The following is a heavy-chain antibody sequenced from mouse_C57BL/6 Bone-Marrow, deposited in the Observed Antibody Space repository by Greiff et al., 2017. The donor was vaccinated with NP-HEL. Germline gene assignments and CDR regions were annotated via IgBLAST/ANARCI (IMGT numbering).Heavy chain of an antibody. Sequence: QVQLQQPGAELVKPGASVKMSCKASGYTFTSYWITWVKQRPGQGLEWIGDIYPGSGSTNYNEKFKSKATLTVDTSSSTAYMQLNSLTSEDSAVYYCAREESNYLYYFDYWGQGTTLTVSS. D-gene: IGHD2-5*01. J-gene: IGHJ2*01. CDR2: IYPGSGST. CDR1: GYTFTSYW. CDR3: AREESNYLYYFDY. V-gene: IGHV1-55*01.